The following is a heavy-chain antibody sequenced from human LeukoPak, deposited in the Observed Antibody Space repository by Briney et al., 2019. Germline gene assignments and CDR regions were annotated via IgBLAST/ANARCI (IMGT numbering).Heavy chain of an antibody. J-gene: IGHJ3*02. CDR1: GYTFTSYD. V-gene: IGHV1-8*01. D-gene: IGHD4-23*01. Sequence: RASVKVSCKASGYTFTSYDINWVRQATGQGLEWMGWMNPNSGNTGYAQKFQGRVTMTRNASISTDYMELSSLRSEDTAVYYCARGDGGNPWDAFDIWGQGTMVTVSS. CDR3: ARGDGGNPWDAFDI. CDR2: MNPNSGNT.